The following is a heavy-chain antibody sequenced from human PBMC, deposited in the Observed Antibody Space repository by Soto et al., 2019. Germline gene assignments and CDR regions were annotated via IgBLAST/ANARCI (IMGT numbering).Heavy chain of an antibody. CDR1: GSSFTSYG. CDR2: ISVHNGYT. D-gene: IGHD6-13*01. CDR3: ARGRGVSSWYETPHYFDS. J-gene: IGHJ4*02. V-gene: IGHV1-18*01. Sequence: QVQWVQSGGEVKKPGASVKVSCRASGSSFTSYGITWVRQPPGQGLEWLGWISVHNGYTKYQQKLQDRITMTTDTSTSTAYMELTSLRSDDTAVYYCARGRGVSSWYETPHYFDSWGQGTQVTVSS.